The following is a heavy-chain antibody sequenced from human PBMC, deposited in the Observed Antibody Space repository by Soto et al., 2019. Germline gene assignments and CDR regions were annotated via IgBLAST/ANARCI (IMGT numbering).Heavy chain of an antibody. Sequence: QVQLQQWGAGLLKPSETLSLTCAVYGGSFSGYYWSWIRQPPGKGLEWIGEINHSGSTNYNPSLRRLVTISVDTSKNQFSLKLSSVAAAEPAVYYCARDSIPIVVVVIPSRVGWSDPWGQGTLVTVSS. CDR1: GGSFSGYY. V-gene: IGHV4-34*01. CDR3: ARDSIPIVVVVIPSRVGWSDP. J-gene: IGHJ5*02. CDR2: INHSGST. D-gene: IGHD3-22*01.